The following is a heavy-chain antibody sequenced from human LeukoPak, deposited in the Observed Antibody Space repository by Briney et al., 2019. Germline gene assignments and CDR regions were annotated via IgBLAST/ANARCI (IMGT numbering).Heavy chain of an antibody. Sequence: SETLSLTCTVSGGSISSYYWSWIRQPPGKGLEWIGYIYYSGSTNYSPSLKSRVTISVDTSKNQFSLKLSSVTAADTAVYYCARMRVYCSSTSCYPSHFDPWGQGTLVTVSS. J-gene: IGHJ5*02. D-gene: IGHD2-2*01. CDR1: GGSISSYY. CDR2: IYYSGST. CDR3: ARMRVYCSSTSCYPSHFDP. V-gene: IGHV4-59*01.